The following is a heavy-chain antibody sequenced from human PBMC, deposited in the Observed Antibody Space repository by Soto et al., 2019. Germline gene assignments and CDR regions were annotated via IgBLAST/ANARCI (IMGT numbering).Heavy chain of an antibody. CDR3: ARDQRWRRGSSAAKDAFDF. J-gene: IGHJ3*01. V-gene: IGHV3-7*01. CDR2: IRQDGNEM. Sequence: PGGFLRLSCAASGCTFSSCWMSWVRQAPGKGLEWVANIRQDGNEMYYVDSVKGRFTISRDNAKNSLYLQMNSLTAEDKAVYYCARDQRWRRGSSAAKDAFDFWGQGTMVTVSS. CDR1: GCTFSSCW. D-gene: IGHD2-2*01.